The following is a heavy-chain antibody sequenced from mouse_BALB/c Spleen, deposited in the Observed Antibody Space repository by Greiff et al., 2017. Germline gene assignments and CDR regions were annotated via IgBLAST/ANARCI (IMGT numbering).Heavy chain of an antibody. CDR3: ASYGYDGGFAY. Sequence: QVQLQQSAAELARPGASVKMSCKASGYTFTSYTMHWVKQRPGQGLEWIGYINPSSGYTEYNQKFKDKTTLTADKSSSTAYMQLSSLTSEDSAVYDCASYGYDGGFAYWGQGTPVTVSA. CDR1: GYTFTSYT. V-gene: IGHV1-4*02. D-gene: IGHD2-2*01. CDR2: INPSSGYT. J-gene: IGHJ3*01.